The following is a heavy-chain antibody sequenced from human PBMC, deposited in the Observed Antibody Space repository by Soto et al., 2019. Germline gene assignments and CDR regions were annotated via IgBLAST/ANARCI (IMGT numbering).Heavy chain of an antibody. V-gene: IGHV1-18*01. D-gene: IGHD3-16*01. CDR1: GYTFTNFG. J-gene: IGHJ4*02. CDR2: ISAYNGNT. CDR3: ARGGTPIDY. Sequence: QVQLVQSGAEVKKPGASVKVSCKASGYTFTNFGISWVRQAPGQGLEWMGWISAYNGNTNYAQNFQGRVTMTTDTCTSTAYMERRSLRSDDTGVYYGARGGTPIDYWGQGTLVTVSS.